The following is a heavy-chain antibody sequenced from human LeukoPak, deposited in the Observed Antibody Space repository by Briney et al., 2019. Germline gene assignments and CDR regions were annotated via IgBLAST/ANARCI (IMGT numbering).Heavy chain of an antibody. J-gene: IGHJ4*02. D-gene: IGHD1-26*01. Sequence: PSETLSLTCAVYGGSFSGYYWSWMRQPPGKGLEWIGEINHSGSTNYNPSLKSRVTISVDTSKNQFSLKLSSVTAADTAVYYCARGIVGALHPAYFDYWGQGTLVTVSS. CDR3: ARGIVGALHPAYFDY. V-gene: IGHV4-34*01. CDR1: GGSFSGYY. CDR2: INHSGST.